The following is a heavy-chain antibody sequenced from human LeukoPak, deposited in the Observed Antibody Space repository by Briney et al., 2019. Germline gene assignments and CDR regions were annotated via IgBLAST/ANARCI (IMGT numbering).Heavy chain of an antibody. V-gene: IGHV1-18*01. CDR2: ISAYNGNT. D-gene: IGHD2-2*02. J-gene: IGHJ6*03. CDR3: ARRPIRYCSSTSCYTATYMDV. CDR1: GYTFTSYG. Sequence: ASVKVSFKASGYTFTSYGISWVRQAPGQGLERMGWISAYNGNTNYAQKLQGGGTMTTDTSTSTAYMELRSLRSDDTAVYYCARRPIRYCSSTSCYTATYMDVWGKGTTVTVSS.